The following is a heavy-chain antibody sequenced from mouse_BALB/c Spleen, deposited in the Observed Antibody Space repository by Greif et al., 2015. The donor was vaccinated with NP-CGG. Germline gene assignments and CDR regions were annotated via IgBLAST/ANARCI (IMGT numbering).Heavy chain of an antibody. CDR1: GYTFTSYW. V-gene: IGHV1S22*01. D-gene: IGHD1-1*01. Sequence: LQQSGSELVRPGASVKLSCKASGYTFTSYWMHWVKQRPGQGLEWIGNIYPGSGSTNYDEKFKSKATLTVDTSSSTAYMQLSSLTSEDSAVYYCTRELLRYYYFDYWGQGTTLTVSS. CDR2: IYPGSGST. CDR3: TRELLRYYYFDY. J-gene: IGHJ2*01.